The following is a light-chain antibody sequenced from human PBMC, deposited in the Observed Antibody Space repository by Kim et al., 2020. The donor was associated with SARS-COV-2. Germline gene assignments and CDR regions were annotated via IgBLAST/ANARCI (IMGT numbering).Light chain of an antibody. CDR3: QAWDSSTAV. Sequence: SYELTQPPAVSVSPGQTASITCSGDKMGDKYACWYQQRPGQSPVLVIYQDTKRPSGIPERFSGSNSGNTASLTIGGAQAMDEADYYCQAWDSSTAVFG. CDR2: QDT. J-gene: IGLJ2*01. V-gene: IGLV3-1*01. CDR1: KMGDKY.